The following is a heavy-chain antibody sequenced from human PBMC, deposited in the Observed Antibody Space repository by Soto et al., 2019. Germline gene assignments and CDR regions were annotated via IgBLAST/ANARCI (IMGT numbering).Heavy chain of an antibody. D-gene: IGHD3-10*01. Sequence: SGPTLVNPTQTLTLTCSFSGFSLTTLGMSVSWVRQPPGKALEWLALINWEDDKYYRPSLETRLTISKDTSTNRVLLTMTKLDPADTATYYCVRGEVPSTIFMFFGYCGQVALVPVSS. V-gene: IGHV2-70*20. J-gene: IGHJ4*02. CDR1: GFSLTTLGMS. CDR2: INWEDDK. CDR3: VRGEVPSTIFMFFGY.